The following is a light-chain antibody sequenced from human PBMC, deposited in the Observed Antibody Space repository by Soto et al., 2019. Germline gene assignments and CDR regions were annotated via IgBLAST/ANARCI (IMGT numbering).Light chain of an antibody. J-gene: IGLJ2*01. CDR1: SSDVGGYNY. CDR3: SSYTSSSPVV. Sequence: QSALTQPASVSGSPGQSITISCTGNSSDVGGYNYVSWYQQHPGKAPKLMIYEVSNRPSGVSNRFSGSKSGNTASLTISGLQAEDEADYYCSSYTSSSPVVFGGGTKLTVL. CDR2: EVS. V-gene: IGLV2-14*01.